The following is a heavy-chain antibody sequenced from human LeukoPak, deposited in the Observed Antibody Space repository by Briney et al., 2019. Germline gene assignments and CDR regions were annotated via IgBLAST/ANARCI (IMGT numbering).Heavy chain of an antibody. V-gene: IGHV3-9*01. Sequence: GRSLRLSCAAAGFIFDNYAMHWVRQAPGKGLEWVSRISWNTGNKDYGDSVKGRFTISRDNDKNSLFLQMNSLRPEDTALYYCVKGTTFDAFDMWGQGTMVIVFS. CDR3: VKGTTFDAFDM. J-gene: IGHJ3*02. D-gene: IGHD3-16*01. CDR1: GFIFDNYA. CDR2: ISWNTGNK.